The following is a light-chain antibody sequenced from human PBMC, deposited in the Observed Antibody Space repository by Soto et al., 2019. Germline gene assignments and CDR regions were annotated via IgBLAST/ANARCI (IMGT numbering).Light chain of an antibody. CDR2: DAS. CDR3: QHYNGY. CDR1: QSISNG. J-gene: IGKJ2*01. Sequence: DIRMTQSPSTLSASIGDRVTITCRASQSISNGVACYQQKPGEAPKVVIYDASTLAGGVPSRFSGSASGTEYTLTISSLQPDDFATYYCQHYNGYFGQGTKLEIK. V-gene: IGKV1-5*01.